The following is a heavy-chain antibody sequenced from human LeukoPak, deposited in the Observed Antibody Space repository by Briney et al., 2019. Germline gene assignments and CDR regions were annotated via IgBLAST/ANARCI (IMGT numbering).Heavy chain of an antibody. Sequence: ASVKVSCKASGYTFTGYYMHWVRRAPGQGLEWMGWINPNSGGTNYAQKFQGWVTMTRDTSISTAYMELSRLRSDDTAVYYCARGAPPNSRLIDYWGQGTLVTVSS. CDR3: ARGAPPNSRLIDY. J-gene: IGHJ4*02. CDR2: INPNSGGT. CDR1: GYTFTGYY. D-gene: IGHD2/OR15-2a*01. V-gene: IGHV1-2*04.